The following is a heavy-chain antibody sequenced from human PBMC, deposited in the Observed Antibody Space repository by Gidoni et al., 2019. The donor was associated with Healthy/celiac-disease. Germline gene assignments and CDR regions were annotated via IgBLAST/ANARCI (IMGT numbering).Heavy chain of an antibody. CDR1: GYTFTGYG. Sequence: QVQLVHSGAEVKKPGASVKAYCKESGYTFTGYGISWVRQAPGQGLEWMGWISAYNVNTNYAQKLQGRVTITTYTSTSTAYKELRSLRSDDTAVYYCARDPKRSYCGGDCYFDYWGQGTLVTVSS. J-gene: IGHJ4*02. V-gene: IGHV1-18*04. D-gene: IGHD2-21*02. CDR2: ISAYNVNT. CDR3: ARDPKRSYCGGDCYFDY.